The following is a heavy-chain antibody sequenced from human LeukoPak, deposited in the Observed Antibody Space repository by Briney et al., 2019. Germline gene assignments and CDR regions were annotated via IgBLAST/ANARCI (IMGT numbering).Heavy chain of an antibody. D-gene: IGHD3-3*01. CDR3: SKGGYDFRSGYFDY. J-gene: IGHJ4*02. V-gene: IGHV3-43D*04. CDR1: GFTFDDYA. Sequence: RGSLRLSCAASGFTFDDYAMHWVRQARGKGVEGVSLISWDGGSTHYADTVKGRFTLSRENSKNSLSLQINGLRAGDTPLYVFSKGGYDFRSGYFDYWGQGTLVTVSS. CDR2: ISWDGGST.